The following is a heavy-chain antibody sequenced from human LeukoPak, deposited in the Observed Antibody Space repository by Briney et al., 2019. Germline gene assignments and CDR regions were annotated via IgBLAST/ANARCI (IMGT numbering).Heavy chain of an antibody. D-gene: IGHD2-21*02. J-gene: IGHJ6*02. CDR1: GFTFTTFA. Sequence: SVKVSCKASGFTFTTFAVQRVRQARGQRLEWIGWIVVDGGNTHYAQKFQERVDIITDRSTNTVFMELRSLRSDDTAVYYCSAGATTYCGEDCYPSFFFYHGIDVWGQGTTVTVSS. CDR2: IVVDGGNT. V-gene: IGHV1-58*01. CDR3: SAGATTYCGEDCYPSFFFYHGIDV.